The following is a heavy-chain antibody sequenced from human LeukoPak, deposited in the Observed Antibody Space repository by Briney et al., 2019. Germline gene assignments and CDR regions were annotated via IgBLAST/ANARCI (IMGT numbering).Heavy chain of an antibody. CDR2: VIPIFGTA. J-gene: IGHJ3*02. D-gene: IGHD1-26*01. CDR1: GGTFSSYA. Sequence: SVKVSCKASGGTFSSYAISWVRQASGQGLEWMGGVIPIFGTANYAQKFQGRVTITADESTSTAYMELSSLRSEDTAVYYCARVMEYSGSYSPDAFDIWGQGTMVTVSS. V-gene: IGHV1-69*13. CDR3: ARVMEYSGSYSPDAFDI.